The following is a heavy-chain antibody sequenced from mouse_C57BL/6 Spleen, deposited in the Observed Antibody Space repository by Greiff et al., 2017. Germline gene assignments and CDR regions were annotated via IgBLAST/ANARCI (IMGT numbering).Heavy chain of an antibody. D-gene: IGHD2-4*01. CDR2: ISSGGSYT. Sequence: EVMLVESGGDLVKPGGSLKLSCAASGFTFSSYGMSWVRQTPDKRLEWVATISSGGSYTYYPDSGKGRFTISRDNAKNTLDLQMSSLKSEDTAMFYCARIDDYVGSDYFDYWGQGTTLTVSS. CDR1: GFTFSSYG. CDR3: ARIDDYVGSDYFDY. J-gene: IGHJ2*01. V-gene: IGHV5-6*01.